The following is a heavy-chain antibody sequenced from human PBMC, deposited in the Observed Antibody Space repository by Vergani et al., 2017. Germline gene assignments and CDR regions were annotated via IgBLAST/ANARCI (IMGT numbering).Heavy chain of an antibody. CDR1: GGTFSSYA. Sequence: QVQLVQSGAEVKKPGSSVKVSCKASGGTFSSYAISWVRQAPGQGLEWMGIINPSGGSTSYAQKFQGRVTMTRDTSTSTVYMELSSLRSEDTAVYYCARDGEVAGDFDYWGQGTLVTVSS. J-gene: IGHJ4*02. D-gene: IGHD6-19*01. CDR2: INPSGGST. V-gene: IGHV1-46*01. CDR3: ARDGEVAGDFDY.